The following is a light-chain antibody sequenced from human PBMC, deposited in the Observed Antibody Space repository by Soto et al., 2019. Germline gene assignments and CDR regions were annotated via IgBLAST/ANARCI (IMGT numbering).Light chain of an antibody. Sequence: IQMTQSPSSLSASVGDRVSITCRASQGIGSALAWYQLKPGAAPALLIYDASTLESGVPSRFSGSRSGADFTLTISSLQPEDFATYYCQNFRSSAISFGGGTKVDIK. V-gene: IGKV1-13*02. J-gene: IGKJ4*01. CDR1: QGIGSA. CDR2: DAS. CDR3: QNFRSSAIS.